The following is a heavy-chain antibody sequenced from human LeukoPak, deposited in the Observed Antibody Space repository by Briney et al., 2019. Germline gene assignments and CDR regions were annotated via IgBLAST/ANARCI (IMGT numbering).Heavy chain of an antibody. CDR1: GFTFISSA. J-gene: IGHJ4*02. V-gene: IGHV1-58*01. CDR3: AASPDYYDSSGYSYYFDY. Sequence: ASVKVSCKASGFTFISSAVQWVRQARGQRLEWIGWIVVGSGNTNYAQKFQERVTITRDMSTSTAYMGLSSLRSEDTAVYYCAASPDYYDSSGYSYYFDYWGQGTLVTVSS. CDR2: IVVGSGNT. D-gene: IGHD3-22*01.